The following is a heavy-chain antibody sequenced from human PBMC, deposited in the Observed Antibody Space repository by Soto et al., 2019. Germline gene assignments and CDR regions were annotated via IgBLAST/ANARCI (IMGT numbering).Heavy chain of an antibody. D-gene: IGHD1-26*01. CDR1: GFTFSSYA. Sequence: GSLRLSCAASGFTFSSYAMSWVRQAPGKGLEWVSAISGSGGSTYYADSVKGRFTISRDNSKNTLYLQMNSLRAEDTAVYYCAKRSGSYGYYYYYGMDVWGPGTTVTVSS. CDR2: ISGSGGST. J-gene: IGHJ6*02. CDR3: AKRSGSYGYYYYYGMDV. V-gene: IGHV3-23*01.